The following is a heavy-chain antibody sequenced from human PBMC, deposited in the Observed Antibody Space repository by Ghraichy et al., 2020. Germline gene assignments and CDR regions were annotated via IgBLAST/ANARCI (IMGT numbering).Heavy chain of an antibody. J-gene: IGHJ6*03. CDR2: SYSGGST. CDR3: ARDRPYALYYYYYYMDV. V-gene: IGHV3-66*01. CDR1: GFTVSSNY. Sequence: GGSLRLSCAASGFTVSSNYMSWVRQAPGKGLEWVSVSYSGGSTYYADSVKGRFTISRDNSKNTLYLQMNSLRAEDTAVYYCARDRPYALYYYYYYMDVWGKGTTVTVSS. D-gene: IGHD4-17*01.